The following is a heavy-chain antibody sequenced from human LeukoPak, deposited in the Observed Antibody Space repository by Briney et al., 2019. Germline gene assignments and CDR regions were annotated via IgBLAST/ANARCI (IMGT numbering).Heavy chain of an antibody. J-gene: IGHJ4*02. CDR2: IYYSGST. D-gene: IGHD5-12*01. V-gene: IGHV4-39*07. Sequence: PSETLSLTCTVSGGSISSNNYYWGWIRQSPGKGLEWIGSIYYSGSTNYNPSLKSRVTISVDTSKNQFSLKLSSVTAADTAVYYCARGEGGYQGYFDYWGQGTLVTVSS. CDR3: ARGEGGYQGYFDY. CDR1: GGSISSNNYY.